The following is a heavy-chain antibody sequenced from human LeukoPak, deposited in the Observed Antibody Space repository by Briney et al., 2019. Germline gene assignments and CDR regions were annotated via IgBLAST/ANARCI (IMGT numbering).Heavy chain of an antibody. Sequence: GGSLRLSCAASGFTFDDYTMHWVRQAPGKGLEWVSLITRDGYNTFYADSVKGRLTISRDNSKNSLSLQMNSLRSEDTALYYCATERQKYFDYWGQGTLVTVSS. V-gene: IGHV3-43*01. CDR2: ITRDGYNT. CDR1: GFTFDDYT. J-gene: IGHJ4*02. CDR3: ATERQKYFDY.